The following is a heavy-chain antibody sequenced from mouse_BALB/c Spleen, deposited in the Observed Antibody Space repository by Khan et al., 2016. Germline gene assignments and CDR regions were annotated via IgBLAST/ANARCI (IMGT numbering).Heavy chain of an antibody. CDR2: IYPSDSYT. V-gene: IGHV1-69*02. CDR1: GYIFTSYW. D-gene: IGHD1-1*01. Sequence: QVQLQQSGAELVRPGASVKLSCKASGYIFTSYWLNWVKQRPGQGLEWIGNIYPSDSYTNYNQKFKDKAALTVDKSSSTAYMQLSSPTSEASAVYNCTRSGGSFEDCWGQGTTPTVSS. J-gene: IGHJ2*01. CDR3: TRSGGSFEDC.